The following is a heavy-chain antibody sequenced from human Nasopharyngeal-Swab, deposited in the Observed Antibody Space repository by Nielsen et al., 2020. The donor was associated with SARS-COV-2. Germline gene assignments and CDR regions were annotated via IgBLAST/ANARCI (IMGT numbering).Heavy chain of an antibody. CDR2: FDPEDGET. Sequence: ASVKVSCKVSGYTLTELSMHWVRQAPGKGLEWMGGFDPEDGETIYAQKFQGRVTMTADTSTDTAYMELSSLRSEDTAVYYCATGGATPYYFDYWGQGTLVTVSS. V-gene: IGHV1-24*01. CDR1: GYTLTELS. CDR3: ATGGATPYYFDY. J-gene: IGHJ4*02. D-gene: IGHD1-26*01.